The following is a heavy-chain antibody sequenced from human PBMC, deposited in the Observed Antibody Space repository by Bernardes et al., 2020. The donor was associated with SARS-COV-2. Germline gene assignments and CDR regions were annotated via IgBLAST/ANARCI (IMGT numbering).Heavy chain of an antibody. CDR3: ARGRFSDISLYYYGTDV. Sequence: ASVKVFCKASGYSFRESGINWVRQDPGQGLEWMGWINTDYDYKKYAQTFQGRITLTIDSSTSTAYMELRRLTPDDTAVYYCARGRFSDISLYYYGTDVWGQGTAITVSS. CDR1: GYSFRESG. V-gene: IGHV1-18*01. D-gene: IGHD3-10*01. J-gene: IGHJ6*02. CDR2: INTDYDYK.